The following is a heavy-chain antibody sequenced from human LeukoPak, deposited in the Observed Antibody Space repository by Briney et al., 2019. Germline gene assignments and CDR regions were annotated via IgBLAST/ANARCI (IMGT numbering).Heavy chain of an antibody. CDR2: ISGSGGST. CDR1: GFTFSSYA. Sequence: GGSLRLSCAACGFTFSSYAMSWVRQARGKGLECVSAISGSGGSTYYADSVKGRFTISRDNSKHTLYLQMNTQSAEDTAVYNCAMLPEYYFDYWGQGTLVSVS. J-gene: IGHJ4*02. V-gene: IGHV3-23*01. CDR3: AMLPEYYFDY.